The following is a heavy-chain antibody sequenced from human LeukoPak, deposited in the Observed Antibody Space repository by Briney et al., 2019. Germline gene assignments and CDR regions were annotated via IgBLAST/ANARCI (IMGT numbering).Heavy chain of an antibody. CDR2: VDHSGNT. D-gene: IGHD1-1*01. Sequence: GSLRLSCEDSGFTFRSYEMNWVRQSPGKGLEWIGYVDHSGNTKYNPSLWGRVTMFVDTSNNQFSLRLTSLTAADTAVYYCARVPWKFEPFDIWGQGTKVTVSS. V-gene: IGHV4-59*01. CDR3: ARVPWKFEPFDI. J-gene: IGHJ3*02. CDR1: GFTFRSYE.